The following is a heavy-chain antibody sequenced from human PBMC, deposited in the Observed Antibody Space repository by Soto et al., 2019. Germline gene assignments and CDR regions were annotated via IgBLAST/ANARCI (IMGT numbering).Heavy chain of an antibody. CDR3: AKERGYSSGPWDAFDI. Sequence: GGSLRLSCAASGFTFSSYAMSWVRQAPGEGLEWVSAISGSGGSTYYADSVKGRFTISRDNSKNTLYLQMNSLRAEDTAVYYCAKERGYSSGPWDAFDIWGQGTMVTVSS. J-gene: IGHJ3*02. CDR2: ISGSGGST. V-gene: IGHV3-23*01. D-gene: IGHD5-18*01. CDR1: GFTFSSYA.